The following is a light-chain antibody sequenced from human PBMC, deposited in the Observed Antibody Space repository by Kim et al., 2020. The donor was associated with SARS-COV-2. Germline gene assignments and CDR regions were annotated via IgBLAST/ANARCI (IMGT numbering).Light chain of an antibody. CDR2: LNSDGSH. Sequence: ASVRLTCTLSGGHSSYDIAWHQQQSEKGPRYLMKLNSDGSHKKGDGIPDRFSGSSSGAERYLTISSLQSEDEADYYCQTWGTGIRVFGGGTKVTVL. CDR1: GGHSSYD. J-gene: IGLJ3*02. V-gene: IGLV4-69*01. CDR3: QTWGTGIRV.